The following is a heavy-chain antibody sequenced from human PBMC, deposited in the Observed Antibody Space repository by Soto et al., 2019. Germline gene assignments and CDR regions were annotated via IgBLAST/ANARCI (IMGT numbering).Heavy chain of an antibody. V-gene: IGHV4-30-4*01. Sequence: PSETLSLTCTVSGGSISSGDYYWSWIRQPPGKGLEWIGYIYYSGSTYYNPSLKSRVTISVDTSKNQFSLKLSSVTAADTAVYYCASILLGPDAFEIWGQGTMVTVSS. D-gene: IGHD3-9*01. J-gene: IGHJ3*02. CDR2: IYYSGST. CDR3: ASILLGPDAFEI. CDR1: GGSISSGDYY.